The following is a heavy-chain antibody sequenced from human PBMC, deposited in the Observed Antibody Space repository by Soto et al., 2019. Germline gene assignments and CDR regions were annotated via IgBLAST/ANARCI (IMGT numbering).Heavy chain of an antibody. CDR2: ISKNIIYT. J-gene: IGHJ4*02. Sequence: LRLSCAASGFSFSSYSMHWVRQAPGKGLEWVSFISKNIIYTSHADSVKGRFTISRDNAKNTLYLQMHSLRIEDTAVYYCAREKLYSTSSIDFWGQGTLVTVSS. CDR3: AREKLYSTSSIDF. D-gene: IGHD6-6*01. V-gene: IGHV3-21*06. CDR1: GFSFSSYS.